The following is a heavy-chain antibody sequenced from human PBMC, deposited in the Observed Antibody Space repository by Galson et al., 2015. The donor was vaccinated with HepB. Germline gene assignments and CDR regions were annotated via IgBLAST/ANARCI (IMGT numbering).Heavy chain of an antibody. CDR3: ARDTYDVWRNPNWFDP. D-gene: IGHD3-3*01. CDR1: GVTFSIYW. Sequence: FLRLACADSGVTFSIYWMSWVRQAPGKGLEWVANIKQDGSEKYYVDSVKGRFTISRDNAKNSLYLQMNSLRAEGTAVYYCARDTYDVWRNPNWFDPWGQGTLVTVSS. V-gene: IGHV3-7*03. CDR2: IKQDGSEK. J-gene: IGHJ5*02.